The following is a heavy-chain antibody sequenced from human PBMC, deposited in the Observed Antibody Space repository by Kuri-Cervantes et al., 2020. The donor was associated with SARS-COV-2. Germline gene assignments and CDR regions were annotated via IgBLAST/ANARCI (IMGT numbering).Heavy chain of an antibody. J-gene: IGHJ4*02. Sequence: SETLSLTCTVSSGSISRYYWSWIRQAPGKGLEWIGYIYYSGSTNYNPSLKSRVTISVDTSKNQFSLKLSSVTAADTAVYYCARADFWSGYVYYFDYWGQGTLVTVSS. CDR2: IYYSGST. CDR1: SGSISRYY. D-gene: IGHD3-3*01. CDR3: ARADFWSGYVYYFDY. V-gene: IGHV4-59*01.